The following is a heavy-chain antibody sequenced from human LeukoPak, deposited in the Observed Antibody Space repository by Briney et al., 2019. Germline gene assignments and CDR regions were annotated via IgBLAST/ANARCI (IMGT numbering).Heavy chain of an antibody. D-gene: IGHD2-2*01. CDR3: ARDLVVVPAAIPNWFDP. Sequence: GGSLRLSCAASGFTFDDYGMSWVRQAPGKGLEWVSGINWNGGSTGYADSVKGRFTISRDNAKDSLYLQMNSLRAEDTALYYCARDLVVVPAAIPNWFDPWGQGTLVTVSS. CDR1: GFTFDDYG. CDR2: INWNGGST. J-gene: IGHJ5*02. V-gene: IGHV3-20*04.